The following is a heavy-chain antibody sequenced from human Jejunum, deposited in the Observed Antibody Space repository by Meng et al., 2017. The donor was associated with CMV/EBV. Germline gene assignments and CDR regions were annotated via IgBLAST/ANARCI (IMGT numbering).Heavy chain of an antibody. CDR2: INPKSGDT. Sequence: SGKASGYTFTGYYLHWVRQAPGQGLEWMGWINPKSGDTKYPQKFQDRVTMTRDTSIDTAYLEVSSLTSDDTAVYYCARRSMTSLGGWGQGTLVTVSS. V-gene: IGHV1-2*02. CDR3: ARRSMTSLGG. CDR1: GYTFTGYY. J-gene: IGHJ4*02. D-gene: IGHD3-16*01.